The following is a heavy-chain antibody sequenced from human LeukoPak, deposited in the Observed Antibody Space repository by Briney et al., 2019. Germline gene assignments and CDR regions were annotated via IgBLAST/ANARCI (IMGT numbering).Heavy chain of an antibody. V-gene: IGHV3-74*01. CDR3: ARDDRSVAGHQFDY. Sequence: GGSLRLSCAASGFTFSSYWMHWVRQAPGKGLVWVSRIDSDGSSTSYTDSVKGRFTISRDNAKNTLYLQMNSLRAEDTAVYYCARDDRSVAGHQFDYWGQGTLVTVSS. CDR1: GFTFSSYW. D-gene: IGHD6-19*01. CDR2: IDSDGSST. J-gene: IGHJ4*02.